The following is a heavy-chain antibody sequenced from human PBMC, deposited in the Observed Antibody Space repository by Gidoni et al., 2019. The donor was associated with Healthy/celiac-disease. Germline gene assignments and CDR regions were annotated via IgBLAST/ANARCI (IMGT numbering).Heavy chain of an antibody. CDR3: ARGGVDCSGGSCYSARFDY. CDR1: GGTFSSYA. CDR2: IIPIFGTA. V-gene: IGHV1-69*12. J-gene: IGHJ4*02. D-gene: IGHD2-15*01. Sequence: QVQLVQSGAEVKKPGSSVKVSCKASGGTFSSYAISWVRQAPGQGLEWMGGIIPIFGTANYAQKFQGRVTITAEESTSTAYMELSSLRSEDTAVYYCARGGVDCSGGSCYSARFDYWGQGTLVTVSS.